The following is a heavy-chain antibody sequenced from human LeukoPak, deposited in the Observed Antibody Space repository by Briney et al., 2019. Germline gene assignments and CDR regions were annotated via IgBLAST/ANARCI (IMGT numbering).Heavy chain of an antibody. Sequence: SVKVSCKASGGTFSSYAISWVRQAPGQGLEWMGRIIPILGIANYAQKFQGRVTITADKSTSAAYMELSSLGSEDTAVYYCAGKNYYDSSGYLRFDYWGQGTLVTVSS. V-gene: IGHV1-69*04. CDR2: IIPILGIA. J-gene: IGHJ4*02. D-gene: IGHD3-22*01. CDR1: GGTFSSYA. CDR3: AGKNYYDSSGYLRFDY.